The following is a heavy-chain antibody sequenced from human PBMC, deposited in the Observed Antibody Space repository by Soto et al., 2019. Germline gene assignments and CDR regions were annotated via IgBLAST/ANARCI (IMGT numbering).Heavy chain of an antibody. J-gene: IGHJ6*02. V-gene: IGHV3-53*01. D-gene: IGHD2-2*01. Sequence: EVQLVESGGGLIQPGGSLRLSCAASGFTVSSNYMSWVRQAPGKGLEWVSVIYSGGSTYYADSVKGRFTISRDNSKNTLYLQMKSLRAEDTAVYYCARVSKAYYYGMDVWGQGTTVTVSS. CDR1: GFTVSSNY. CDR2: IYSGGST. CDR3: ARVSKAYYYGMDV.